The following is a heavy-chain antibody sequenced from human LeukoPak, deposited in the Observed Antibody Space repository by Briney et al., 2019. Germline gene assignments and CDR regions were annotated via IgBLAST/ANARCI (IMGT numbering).Heavy chain of an antibody. V-gene: IGHV1-2*02. CDR2: INPKSGGT. D-gene: IGHD2-2*01. Sequence: ASVKVSCKASGYTFTGYYMHWVRQAPGQGLEWMGWINPKSGGTNYAQKFQGRVTMTRDTSISTAYMELSRLRSDDTAVYYCATAPYCSSTSCYDYWGQGTLVTVSS. CDR1: GYTFTGYY. CDR3: ATAPYCSSTSCYDY. J-gene: IGHJ4*02.